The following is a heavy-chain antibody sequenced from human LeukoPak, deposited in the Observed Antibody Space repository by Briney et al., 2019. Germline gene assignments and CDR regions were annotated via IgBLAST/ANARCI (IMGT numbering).Heavy chain of an antibody. Sequence: HPGGSLRLSCAASGFIFRSYGMHWVRQTPGEGLEWVAAIWYDGSNKYYAGSVKGRFTISRDNSESTLSLQMNSLRGEDTAVYYCARDIVATGGRYFDHWGQGTLVTVSS. CDR2: IWYDGSNK. CDR1: GFIFRSYG. D-gene: IGHD6-13*01. V-gene: IGHV3-33*01. J-gene: IGHJ4*02. CDR3: ARDIVATGGRYFDH.